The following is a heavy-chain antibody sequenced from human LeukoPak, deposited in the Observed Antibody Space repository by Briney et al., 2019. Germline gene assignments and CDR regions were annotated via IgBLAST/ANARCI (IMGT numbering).Heavy chain of an antibody. CDR1: GFTFSSYA. D-gene: IGHD5-24*01. J-gene: IGHJ4*02. V-gene: IGHV3-30*04. CDR2: ISYDGSNK. CDR3: ARETRVRWTDY. Sequence: AGGSLRLSCAASGFTFSSYAIHWVRQAPGKGLEWVAAISYDGSNKNYADSVKGRFTISRDNSKNTLYLQMNSLRAEDTAVYYCARETRVRWTDYWGQGILVTVSS.